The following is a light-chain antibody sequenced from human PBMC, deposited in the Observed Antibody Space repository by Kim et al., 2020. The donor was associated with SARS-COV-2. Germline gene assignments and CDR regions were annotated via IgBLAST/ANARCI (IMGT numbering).Light chain of an antibody. CDR2: EGT. CDR3: QAWDSRTVI. Sequence: SYELTQPPSVSVSPGQTAIITCSGNTLGDKYACWYQQKPGQSPVLVIYEGTERPSGIPERFSGSKSGTTATLTITGTQATDEADYYCQAWDSRTVIFGGGTQLTFL. CDR1: TLGDKY. J-gene: IGLJ2*01. V-gene: IGLV3-1*01.